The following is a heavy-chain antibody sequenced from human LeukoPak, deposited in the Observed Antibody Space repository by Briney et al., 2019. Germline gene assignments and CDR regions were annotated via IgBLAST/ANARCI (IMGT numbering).Heavy chain of an antibody. Sequence: ASVKVSCKVSGYTLTELPMHWVRQAPGKGLEWMGGFDPEDGETIYAQKFQGRVTMTEDTSTDTAYMELSSLRSEDTAVYYCATVRYYYDSSGYYLDYWGQGTLVTVSS. CDR3: ATVRYYYDSSGYYLDY. J-gene: IGHJ4*02. CDR2: FDPEDGET. CDR1: GYTLTELP. D-gene: IGHD3-22*01. V-gene: IGHV1-24*01.